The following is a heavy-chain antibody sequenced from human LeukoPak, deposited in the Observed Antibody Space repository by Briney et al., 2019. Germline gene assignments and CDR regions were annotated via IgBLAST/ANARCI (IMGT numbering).Heavy chain of an antibody. D-gene: IGHD3-22*01. CDR2: INWNGGST. CDR3: ARSYYYDSSGYSRPFDY. CDR1: GFTFDDYG. J-gene: IGHJ4*02. V-gene: IGHV3-20*04. Sequence: GGSLRLSCGASGFTFDDYGMSWVRQAPGKGLEWVSGINWNGGSTGYADSVKGRFTISRDNAKNSLYLQMNSLRAEDTALYYCARSYYYDSSGYSRPFDYWGQGTLVTVFS.